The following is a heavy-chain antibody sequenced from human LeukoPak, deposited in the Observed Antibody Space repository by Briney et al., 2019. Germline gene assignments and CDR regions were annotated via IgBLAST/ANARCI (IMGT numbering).Heavy chain of an antibody. Sequence: GGSLRLSCAASGFTFSSYEMNWVRQAPGKGLEWVSYISSSGSTIYYADSVKGRFTISRDNAKNSLYLQMNSLRAEDTAVYYCARGPPRPVWGSYPYLDYWGQGTLVTVSS. CDR1: GFTFSSYE. CDR2: ISSSGSTI. V-gene: IGHV3-48*03. J-gene: IGHJ4*02. CDR3: ARGPPRPVWGSYPYLDY. D-gene: IGHD3-16*02.